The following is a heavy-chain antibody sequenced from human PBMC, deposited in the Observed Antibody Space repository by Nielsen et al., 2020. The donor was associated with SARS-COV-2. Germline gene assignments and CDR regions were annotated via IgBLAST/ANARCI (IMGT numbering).Heavy chain of an antibody. Sequence: GGSLRLSCAASGFTFSSYAMSWVRQAPGKGLEWVSAISGSGGSTYYADSVKGRFTISRDNAKNSMYLQMNSLRVEDTAVYYCTRLSGSGLEGYWGQGTLVTVSS. J-gene: IGHJ4*02. CDR2: ISGSGGST. CDR1: GFTFSSYA. CDR3: TRLSGSGLEGY. D-gene: IGHD1-26*01. V-gene: IGHV3-23*01.